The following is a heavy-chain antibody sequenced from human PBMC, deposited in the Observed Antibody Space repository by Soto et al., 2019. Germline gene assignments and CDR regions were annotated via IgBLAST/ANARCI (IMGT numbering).Heavy chain of an antibody. J-gene: IGHJ4*02. V-gene: IGHV3-30*04. D-gene: IGHD6-19*01. CDR1: GFTFSSYA. Sequence: QVQLVESGGGVVQPGRSLRLSCAASGFTFSSYAMHCVRQAPGKGLEWVALISYDGRIKYYADSVRGRFSISRDHSKNTLYLQMNSLRTEDTAVYYCARDHAPVAGTSLPGYWGQGTLFTVSS. CDR2: ISYDGRIK. CDR3: ARDHAPVAGTSLPGY.